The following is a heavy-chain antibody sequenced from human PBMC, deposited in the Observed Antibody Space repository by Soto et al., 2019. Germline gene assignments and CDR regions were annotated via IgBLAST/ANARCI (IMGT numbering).Heavy chain of an antibody. CDR1: GFTFSSYA. V-gene: IGHV3-30-3*01. Sequence: QVQLVESGGGVVQPGRSLRLSCAASGFTFSSYAMHWVRQAPGKGLEWVAVISYDVSNKYYADSVKGRFTISRDNSNNSLYLQMNSLRAEDTAVYYCARAYSRHYNTYYYYGMDVWGQGTTVTVSS. CDR2: ISYDVSNK. J-gene: IGHJ6*02. D-gene: IGHD1-1*01. CDR3: ARAYSRHYNTYYYYGMDV.